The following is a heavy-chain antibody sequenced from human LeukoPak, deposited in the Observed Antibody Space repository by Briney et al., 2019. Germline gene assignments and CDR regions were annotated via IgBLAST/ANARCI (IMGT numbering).Heavy chain of an antibody. V-gene: IGHV1-18*01. Sequence: ASVKVSCKASGYTFTTYGISWVRQAPGQGLEWMGWISAYSGNTNYAQRVQGRVTMTTHTSTSTAYMGLRSLRSDDAAVYYCARGDGSGWPNFDYWGQGTLVTVSS. CDR3: ARGDGSGWPNFDY. CDR2: ISAYSGNT. CDR1: GYTFTTYG. D-gene: IGHD6-19*01. J-gene: IGHJ4*02.